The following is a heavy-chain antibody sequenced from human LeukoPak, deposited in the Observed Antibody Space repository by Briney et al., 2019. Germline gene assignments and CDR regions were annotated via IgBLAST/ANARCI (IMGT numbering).Heavy chain of an antibody. D-gene: IGHD6-25*01. V-gene: IGHV1-2*02. J-gene: IGHJ4*02. CDR1: GYTFTGYY. Sequence: ASVKVSCKASGYTFTGYYMHWVRQAPGQGLEWMGWINPNSGGTNYAQKFQGRVTITADKSTSTAYMELSSLRSEDTAVYYCARGNGYYFDYWGQGTLVTVSS. CDR2: INPNSGGT. CDR3: ARGNGYYFDY.